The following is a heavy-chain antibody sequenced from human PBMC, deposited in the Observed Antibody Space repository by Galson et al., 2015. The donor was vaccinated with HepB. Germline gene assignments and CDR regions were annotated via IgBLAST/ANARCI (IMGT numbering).Heavy chain of an antibody. CDR3: ARHERGQLERRLND. CDR1: GYSFTNYW. D-gene: IGHD1-1*01. V-gene: IGHV5-51*01. Sequence: QSGAEVKKPGESLKISCTGSGYSFTNYWIGWVRQMPGKGLEWMGLIYPGNSGTRNSPSFQGQVTTSVDKSISTAYLQWSSLKASDTAMYYCARHERGQLERRLNDWAQGPLGTVSS. J-gene: IGHJ4*02. CDR2: IYPGNSGT.